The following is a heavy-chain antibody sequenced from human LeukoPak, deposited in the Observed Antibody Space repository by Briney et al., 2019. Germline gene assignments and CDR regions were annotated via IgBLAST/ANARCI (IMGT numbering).Heavy chain of an antibody. CDR2: IRSKTYGGTT. CDR1: GFTFGDYA. J-gene: IGHJ4*02. Sequence: GRSLRLSCTASGFTFGDYAMSWFRQAPGKGLEWVGFIRSKTYGGTTEYAASVKGRFSISRDDPKSIAYLQMNSLKTEDTAVYFCTRDPAGYAYGYSFFDYWGQGTLVTVSS. V-gene: IGHV3-49*03. CDR3: TRDPAGYAYGYSFFDY. D-gene: IGHD3-22*01.